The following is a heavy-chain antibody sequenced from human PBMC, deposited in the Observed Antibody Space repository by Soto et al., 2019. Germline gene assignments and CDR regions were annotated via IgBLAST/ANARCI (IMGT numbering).Heavy chain of an antibody. D-gene: IGHD6-19*01. CDR3: AVQAGIAVAGKLPFYYYYYMDV. Sequence: GASVKVSCKASGYTFNSYDIKWVRQETGQGLEWMGWMNPNSGNTGYAQKFQGRVTMTRNTSISTAYMELSSLRSEDTAVYYCAVQAGIAVAGKLPFYYYYYMDVWGKGTTVTVSS. CDR1: GYTFNSYD. J-gene: IGHJ6*03. CDR2: MNPNSGNT. V-gene: IGHV1-8*01.